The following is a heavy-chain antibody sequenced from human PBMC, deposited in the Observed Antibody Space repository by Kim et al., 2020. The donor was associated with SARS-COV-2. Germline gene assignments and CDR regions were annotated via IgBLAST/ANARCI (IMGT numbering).Heavy chain of an antibody. CDR3: ARRTLSGSYYYFDH. CDR1: GFTFSSYW. J-gene: IGHJ4*02. V-gene: IGHV3-74*01. D-gene: IGHD1-26*01. CDR2: INSDGSTT. Sequence: GGSLRLSCAASGFTFSSYWMHWVRQVPGEGLVWVSRINSDGSTTSYAESVKGRFTISRDNAKNTLYLQMNSLRADDTAVYYCARRTLSGSYYYFDHWGQGTLVTVSS.